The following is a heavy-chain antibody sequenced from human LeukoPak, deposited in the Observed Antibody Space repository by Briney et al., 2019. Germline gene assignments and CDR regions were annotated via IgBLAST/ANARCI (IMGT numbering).Heavy chain of an antibody. D-gene: IGHD3-16*01. Sequence: GGSLRLSCAASGFTFSSYWMNWVRQAPGKGLEWVANIKQDGSEKYYVDSVKGRFTISRDNAKNSLYLQMSSLRSEDTAVYFCARGGSRSPRDAFDIWGQGTMVTVSS. CDR2: IKQDGSEK. CDR1: GFTFSSYW. V-gene: IGHV3-7*03. CDR3: ARGGSRSPRDAFDI. J-gene: IGHJ3*02.